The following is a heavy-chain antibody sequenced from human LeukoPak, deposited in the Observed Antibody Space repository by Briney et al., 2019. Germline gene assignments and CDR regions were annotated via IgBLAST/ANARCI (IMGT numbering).Heavy chain of an antibody. D-gene: IGHD3-22*01. CDR1: GFTFSRYS. J-gene: IGHJ4*02. CDR2: ISTSSSYI. Sequence: GGSLRLSCAASGFTFSRYSLNWVRQAPGKGLEWVSSISTSSSYIYYADSVKGRFTISRDNAKNSLYLQMNSLRAEDTAVYYCARVSSGYYRNSGDFDYWGQGTLVTVSS. V-gene: IGHV3-21*01. CDR3: ARVSSGYYRNSGDFDY.